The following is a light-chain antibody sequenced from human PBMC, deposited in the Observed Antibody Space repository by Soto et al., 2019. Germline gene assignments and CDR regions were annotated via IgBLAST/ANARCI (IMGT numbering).Light chain of an antibody. CDR1: QSISSW. CDR3: QQYNSYRT. Sequence: DIKMTQTPSKLSASVGDRVTITCRASQSISSWLAWYQQKPGKAPKLLIYDASSLESGVPSRFSGSGSGTEFTLTISSLHPDDFATYYCQQYNSYRTFGQGIKVDIK. J-gene: IGKJ1*01. CDR2: DAS. V-gene: IGKV1-5*01.